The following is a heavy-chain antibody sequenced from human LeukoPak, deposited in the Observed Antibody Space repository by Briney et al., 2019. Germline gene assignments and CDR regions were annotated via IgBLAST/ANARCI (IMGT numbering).Heavy chain of an antibody. Sequence: GGSLRLSCAASGFTFSSYWMSWVRQAPGKGLEWVANIKQDGSEKYYVDSMKGRFTISRDNAKNSLYLQMNSLRAEDTAVYYCARGGIQLWPDDAFDIWSQGTMVTVSS. J-gene: IGHJ3*02. V-gene: IGHV3-7*01. CDR1: GFTFSSYW. CDR3: ARGGIQLWPDDAFDI. D-gene: IGHD5-18*01. CDR2: IKQDGSEK.